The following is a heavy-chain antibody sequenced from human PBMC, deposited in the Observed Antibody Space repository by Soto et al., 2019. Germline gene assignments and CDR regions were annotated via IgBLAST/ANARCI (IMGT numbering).Heavy chain of an antibody. J-gene: IGHJ4*02. Sequence: ASVKVSCKASGYTFTSYGISWVRQAPGQGLEWMGWISAYNGNTNYAQKLQGRVTMTTDTSTSTAYMELRSLRSDDTAVYYCAREAGLTYYYGSGSSSYDYWGQGTLVTVSS. CDR2: ISAYNGNT. CDR3: AREAGLTYYYGSGSSSYDY. D-gene: IGHD3-10*01. CDR1: GYTFTSYG. V-gene: IGHV1-18*01.